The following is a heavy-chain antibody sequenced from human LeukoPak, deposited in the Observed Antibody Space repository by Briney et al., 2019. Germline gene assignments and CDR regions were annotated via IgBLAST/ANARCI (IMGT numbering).Heavy chain of an antibody. J-gene: IGHJ5*02. CDR1: GDSMSRHSFF. Sequence: SETLSLTCNVSGDSMSRHSFFWGWIRQSPGKGLEWIAVSYYSRSAYYNPSLKSRVTISVDTSKNQFSLKLSSVTAADTAVYYCARGVSADILTGYYNWFDPWGQGTLVTVSS. CDR2: SYYSRSA. D-gene: IGHD3-9*01. CDR3: ARGVSADILTGYYNWFDP. V-gene: IGHV4-39*07.